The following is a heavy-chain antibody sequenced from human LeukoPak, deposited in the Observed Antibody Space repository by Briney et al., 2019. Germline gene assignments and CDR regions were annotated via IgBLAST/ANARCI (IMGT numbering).Heavy chain of an antibody. D-gene: IGHD1-26*01. J-gene: IGHJ4*02. Sequence: TGGSLRLSCAASGFTFSSYGMHWVRQAPGKGLEWVAFIRYDGSNKYYADSVKGRFTISRDNAKNTLYLQINSLRAEDTAVYYCARGATYAYYFDFWGQGSLVTVSS. V-gene: IGHV3-30*02. CDR2: IRYDGSNK. CDR3: ARGATYAYYFDF. CDR1: GFTFSSYG.